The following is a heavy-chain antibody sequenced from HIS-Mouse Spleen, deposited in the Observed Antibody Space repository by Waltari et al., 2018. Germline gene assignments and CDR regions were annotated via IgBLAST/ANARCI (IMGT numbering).Heavy chain of an antibody. Sequence: QLQLQESGPGLVKPSETLSLTCTVSGGSISSSSYYWGWIRQPPGKGLEWIGSIDYSAGTYYNPSLKSRVTISVYTSKNQFSLKLSSVTAADTAVYYCAREIPYSSSWYDWYFDLWGRGTLVTVSS. J-gene: IGHJ2*01. CDR3: AREIPYSSSWYDWYFDL. V-gene: IGHV4-39*07. CDR1: GGSISSSSYY. CDR2: IDYSAGT. D-gene: IGHD6-13*01.